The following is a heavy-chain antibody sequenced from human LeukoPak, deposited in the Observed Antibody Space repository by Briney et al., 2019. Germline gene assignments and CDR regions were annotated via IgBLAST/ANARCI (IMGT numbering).Heavy chain of an antibody. CDR3: ASYCSSTSCLRRAFDI. CDR2: IYYSGST. D-gene: IGHD2-2*01. J-gene: IGHJ3*02. V-gene: IGHV4-39*01. CDR1: GGSISSSSYY. Sequence: SETLSLTCTVSGGSISSSSYYWGWIRQPPGTGLEWIGSIYYSGSTYYNPSLKSRVTISVDTSKNQFSLKLSSVTAADTAVYYCASYCSSTSCLRRAFDIWGQGTMVTVSS.